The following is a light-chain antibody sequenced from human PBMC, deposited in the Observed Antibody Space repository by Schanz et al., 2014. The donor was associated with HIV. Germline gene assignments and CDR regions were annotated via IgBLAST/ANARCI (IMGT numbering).Light chain of an antibody. Sequence: EIVLTQSPGTLSLSPGERATLSCRTSQSVSSSYLDWYQQKPGQAPRLLIYGASSRDTGIPDRFSGSGSGTDFTLTISRLEPEDSAVYYCQQYDSSPQITFGQGTRLEIK. V-gene: IGKV3-20*01. J-gene: IGKJ5*01. CDR3: QQYDSSPQIT. CDR2: GAS. CDR1: QSVSSSY.